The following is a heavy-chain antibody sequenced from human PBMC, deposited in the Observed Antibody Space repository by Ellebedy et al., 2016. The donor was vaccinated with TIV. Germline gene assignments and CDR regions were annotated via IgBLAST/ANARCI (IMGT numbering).Heavy chain of an antibody. CDR2: INPNSGGT. CDR1: GYTFTGYY. Sequence: AASVKVSCKASGYTFTGYYMHWVRQAPGQGLEWMGWINPNSGGTNYAQKFQGRVTMTRDTSISTAYMELSRLRSDDTAVYYCARWREGDCYCNDYWGQGTLVTVSS. V-gene: IGHV1-2*02. D-gene: IGHD2-21*02. CDR3: ARWREGDCYCNDY. J-gene: IGHJ4*02.